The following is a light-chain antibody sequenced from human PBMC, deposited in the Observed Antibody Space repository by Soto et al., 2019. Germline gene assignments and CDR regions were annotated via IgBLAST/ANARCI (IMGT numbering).Light chain of an antibody. V-gene: IGKV3-15*01. CDR3: QQYNNWPRV. Sequence: EIVMTQSPATLSVSPGERATLSCRASQSVSSNLAWYQQKPGQAPRLLTYGASTRATGIPARFSGSGSGTEFTLTISSLQSEDFAVYYCQQYNNWPRVFGQGTKVDIK. CDR1: QSVSSN. J-gene: IGKJ1*01. CDR2: GAS.